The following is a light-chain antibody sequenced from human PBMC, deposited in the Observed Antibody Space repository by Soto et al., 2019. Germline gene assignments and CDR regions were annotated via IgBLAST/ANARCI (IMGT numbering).Light chain of an antibody. V-gene: IGLV2-11*01. Sequence: QSVLTQPRSVSGSPGQSVTISCTGTSSDVGSYYFVSWYQQHPGKAPKIIIYDVTKRPSGVPDRFSGSKSGNTASLTISGLQAEDESDYCCCSYAGSYTNVFGTGTKLTVL. CDR3: CSYAGSYTNV. J-gene: IGLJ1*01. CDR2: DVT. CDR1: SSDVGSYYF.